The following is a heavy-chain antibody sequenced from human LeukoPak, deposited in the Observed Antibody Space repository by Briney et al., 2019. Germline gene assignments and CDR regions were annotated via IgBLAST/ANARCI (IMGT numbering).Heavy chain of an antibody. D-gene: IGHD6-19*01. J-gene: IGHJ3*02. V-gene: IGHV3-30*02. CDR3: ARYLTGWSSAFDI. CDR2: IRYDGSNN. CDR1: GFTFSYYG. Sequence: GGSLRLSCAASGFTFSYYGMHWVRQAPGKGLEWMAFIRYDGSNNYYADSVKGRFTISRDNSKNTLYLQLNGLRAEDTGVYYCARYLTGWSSAFDIWGQGTMVSVSS.